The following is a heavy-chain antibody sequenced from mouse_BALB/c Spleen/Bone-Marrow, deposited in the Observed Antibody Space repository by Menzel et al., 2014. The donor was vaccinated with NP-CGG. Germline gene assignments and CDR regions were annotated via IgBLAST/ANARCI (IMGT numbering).Heavy chain of an antibody. Sequence: VQLKESGPELVKPGASVKMSCKASGYTFTSYVMHWVKQKPGQGLEWIGYVNPYNDGTKYDEKFKGKATLTSDKSSSTAYMELSSLTSEDSAVYYCARRGRIAEALGYWGQGTTLTVSS. D-gene: IGHD6-1*01. CDR2: VNPYNDGT. V-gene: IGHV1-14*01. J-gene: IGHJ2*01. CDR1: GYTFTSYV. CDR3: ARRGRIAEALGY.